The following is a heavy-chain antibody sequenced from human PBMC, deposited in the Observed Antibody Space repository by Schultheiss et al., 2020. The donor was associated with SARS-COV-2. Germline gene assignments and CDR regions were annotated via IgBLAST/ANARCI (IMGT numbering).Heavy chain of an antibody. J-gene: IGHJ6*03. CDR3: ARTTATGRYSYHYYMDV. CDR2: INPNSGGT. V-gene: IGHV1-2*02. Sequence: ASVKVSCKASGGTFSSYAISWVRQAPGQGLEWMGWINPNSGGTNYAQKFQGRVTMTRDTSISTAYMELSRLRADDTAVYYCARTTATGRYSYHYYMDVWGKGTAVTVSS. CDR1: GGTFSSYA. D-gene: IGHD1-1*01.